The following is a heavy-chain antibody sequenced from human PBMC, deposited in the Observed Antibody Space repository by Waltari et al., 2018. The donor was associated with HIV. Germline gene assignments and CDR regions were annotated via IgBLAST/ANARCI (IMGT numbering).Heavy chain of an antibody. CDR1: GYSISSGYY. D-gene: IGHD2-21*02. J-gene: IGHJ4*02. Sequence: QVQLQESGPGLVKPSETLSLTCTVSGYSISSGYYWGWIRQPPGKGLEWMGSINHGGNTYYNPSLKSRLTLSVDTSKNHFSLKLNSVTAADTAVYYCARDWAYCSDDCHPTDYWGQGTLVTVSS. CDR2: INHGGNT. CDR3: ARDWAYCSDDCHPTDY. V-gene: IGHV4-38-2*02.